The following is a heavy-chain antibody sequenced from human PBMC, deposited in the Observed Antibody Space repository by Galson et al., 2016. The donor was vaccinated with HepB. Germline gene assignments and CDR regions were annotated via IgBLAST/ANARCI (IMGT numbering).Heavy chain of an antibody. V-gene: IGHV3-53*01. Sequence: SLRLSCAASGFTVSSNYMSWVRQAPGKGLEWVSVIHSGGDTYYGDSVEGRFTISRDNSKNTVYLHMNSLRAEDTAVYYCVGDTWKWGYNSASDAFDLWGHGTRVTVSS. J-gene: IGHJ3*01. CDR2: IHSGGDT. CDR3: VGDTWKWGYNSASDAFDL. D-gene: IGHD1-1*01. CDR1: GFTVSSNY.